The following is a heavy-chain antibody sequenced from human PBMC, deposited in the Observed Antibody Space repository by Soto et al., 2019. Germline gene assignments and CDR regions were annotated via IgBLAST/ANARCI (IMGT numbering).Heavy chain of an antibody. CDR3: ARGLILCFGELSRRGGYYYYMDV. Sequence: QVQLQQWGAGLLKPSETLSLTCAVYGGSFSGYQWSWIRQTPGKGLEWIGEINDSGNINYNPSLKSRVTILVDTAKKQISLKLSSVTAADTAVYYCARGLILCFGELSRRGGYYYYMDVWGKGTTVTVS. D-gene: IGHD3-16*02. CDR2: INDSGNI. V-gene: IGHV4-34*01. J-gene: IGHJ6*03. CDR1: GGSFSGYQ.